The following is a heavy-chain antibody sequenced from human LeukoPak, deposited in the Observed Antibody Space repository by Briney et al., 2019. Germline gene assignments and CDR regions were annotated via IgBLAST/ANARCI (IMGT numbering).Heavy chain of an antibody. CDR3: ARDRGVTGFFDY. Sequence: GGSLRLSCAASGFTFSSYGMHWVRQAPGKGLEWVSVIYNGDSTYYADSVKGRFTISRDNSKNTLYLQMNSLRAEDTAVYYCARDRGVTGFFDYWGQGTLVTVSS. D-gene: IGHD1-20*01. CDR2: IYNGDST. J-gene: IGHJ4*02. CDR1: GFTFSSYG. V-gene: IGHV3-53*01.